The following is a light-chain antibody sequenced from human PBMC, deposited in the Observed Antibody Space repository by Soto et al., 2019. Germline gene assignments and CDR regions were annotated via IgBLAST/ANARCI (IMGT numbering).Light chain of an antibody. V-gene: IGKV3-20*01. CDR2: GAS. CDR3: QQYSDSPLT. CDR1: QTVRTNY. Sequence: EIVLTQSPGTLSLSPGERATLSCRASQTVRTNYLAWFQHKPGQAPRLLIYGASSRATGIPDRCSGSGSGTDFTLTINRLEPEDFAVYFCQQYSDSPLTFGGGTKVVIK. J-gene: IGKJ4*01.